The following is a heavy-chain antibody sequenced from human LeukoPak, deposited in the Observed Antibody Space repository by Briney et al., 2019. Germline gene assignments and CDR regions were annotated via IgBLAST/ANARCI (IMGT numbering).Heavy chain of an antibody. CDR3: ARPIGIVGAKAVDY. V-gene: IGHV3-21*01. CDR1: GFTFSSYS. J-gene: IGHJ4*02. Sequence: GGSLRLSCAASGFTFSSYSMNWVRQAPGKGLEWVSSISSSSSYIYYADSVKGRFTISRDNAKNSLYLQMNSLRAEDTAVYYCARPIGIVGAKAVDYWGQGTLVTVSS. D-gene: IGHD1-26*01. CDR2: ISSSSSYI.